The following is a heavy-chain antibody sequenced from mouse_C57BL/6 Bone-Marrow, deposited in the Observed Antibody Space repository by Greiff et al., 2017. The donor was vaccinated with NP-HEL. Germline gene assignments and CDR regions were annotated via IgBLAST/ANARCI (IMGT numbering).Heavy chain of an antibody. V-gene: IGHV14-1*01. CDR1: GFNIKDYY. Sequence: EVQLQQSGAELVRPGASVKLSCTASGFNIKDYYMHWVKQRPEQGLEWIGRIDPEDGDTEYAPKFQGKATMTADTSSNTAYMQFSSLTSEDSAIYYCARYGTTVVGDAMDYWGQGTSVTVSS. J-gene: IGHJ4*01. D-gene: IGHD1-1*01. CDR2: IDPEDGDT. CDR3: ARYGTTVVGDAMDY.